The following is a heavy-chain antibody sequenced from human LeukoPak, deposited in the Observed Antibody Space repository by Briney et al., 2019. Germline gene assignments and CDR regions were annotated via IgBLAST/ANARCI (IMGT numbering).Heavy chain of an antibody. CDR3: AKALQVWLFGFDY. CDR2: ISYDGNNK. Sequence: PGRSLRLSCEASGITFSSYGMHWVRQAPGKGLEWVAVISYDGNNKYYADSVKGRSTISRDNSKNTLYLQMNSLRAEDTAVYYCAKALQVWLFGFDYWGQGTLVTVSS. CDR1: GITFSSYG. J-gene: IGHJ4*02. V-gene: IGHV3-30*18. D-gene: IGHD5-18*01.